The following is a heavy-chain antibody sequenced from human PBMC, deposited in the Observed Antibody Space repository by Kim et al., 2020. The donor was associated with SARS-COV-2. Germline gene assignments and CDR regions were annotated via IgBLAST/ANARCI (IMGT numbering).Heavy chain of an antibody. J-gene: IGHJ6*02. D-gene: IGHD5-18*01. CDR3: ARDRRAGYSYGGYYYYYGMDV. CDR2: ISSSSSYI. V-gene: IGHV3-21*01. CDR1: GFTFSSYS. Sequence: GGSLRLSCAASGFTFSSYSMNWVRQAPGKGLEWVSSISSSSSYIYYADSVKGRFTISRDNAKNSLYLQMNSLRAEDTAVYYCARDRRAGYSYGGYYYYYGMDVWGQGTTVTVSS.